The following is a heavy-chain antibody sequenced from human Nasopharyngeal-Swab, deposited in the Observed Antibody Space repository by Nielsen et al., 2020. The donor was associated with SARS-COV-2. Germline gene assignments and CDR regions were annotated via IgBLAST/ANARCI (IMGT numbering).Heavy chain of an antibody. CDR1: GFTFRNHG. D-gene: IGHD1-26*01. CDR3: ARDGEVGAITGIDY. J-gene: IGHJ4*02. V-gene: IGHV3-33*08. Sequence: GESLKISCAASGFTFRNHGMHWVRQALGKGLEWVAVIWYDGSNKYYADSVKGRFTISRDNSKNTLYLQMNSLRAEDTAVYYCARDGEVGAITGIDYWGQGTLVTVSS. CDR2: IWYDGSNK.